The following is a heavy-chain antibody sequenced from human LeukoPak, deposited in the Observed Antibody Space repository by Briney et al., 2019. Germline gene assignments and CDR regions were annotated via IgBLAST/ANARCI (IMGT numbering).Heavy chain of an antibody. CDR1: GGSISSGSYY. Sequence: PSETLSLTCTVSGGSISSGSYYWSWIRQPAGKGLEWIGRIYTSGSTNYNPSLKSRVTISVDKSKNQFSLKLSSVTAADTAVYYCARDPIHTGDYGYYYYGMDVWGQGTTVTVSS. CDR2: IYTSGST. CDR3: ARDPIHTGDYGYYYYGMDV. J-gene: IGHJ6*02. D-gene: IGHD4-17*01. V-gene: IGHV4-61*02.